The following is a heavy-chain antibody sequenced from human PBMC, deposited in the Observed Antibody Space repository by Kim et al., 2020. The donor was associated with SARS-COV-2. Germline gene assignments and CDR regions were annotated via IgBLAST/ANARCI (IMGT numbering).Heavy chain of an antibody. CDR3: ARERRYYGTGDWFDP. V-gene: IGHV4-39*07. CDR1: GGSISSSGYC. D-gene: IGHD3-10*01. J-gene: IGHJ5*02. CDR2: MCYSGSA. Sequence: SETLSLTCTVSGGSISSSGYCWGWIRQPPGRGLEWIGNMCYSGSAYYNPSLKSRVTISVDTSKNQISLKLTSVTAADTAVYYCARERRYYGTGDWFDPWGQGTLVTVSS.